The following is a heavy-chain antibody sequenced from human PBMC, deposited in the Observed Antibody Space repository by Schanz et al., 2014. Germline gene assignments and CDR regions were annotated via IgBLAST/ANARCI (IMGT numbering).Heavy chain of an antibody. CDR3: AKAEYDILTDSYSRLDP. CDR2: INTGSGDT. J-gene: IGHJ5*02. CDR1: GYTFTSYG. Sequence: QVQLVQSGAEVKKPGASVRVSCKASGYTFTSYGISWVRQAPGQGLEWMGWINTGSGDTKYSQNFQGRVTITRDTSTSTVYMELRSLRSDDTAVYYCAKAEYDILTDSYSRLDPWGQGTLVTVSS. D-gene: IGHD3-9*01. V-gene: IGHV1-18*01.